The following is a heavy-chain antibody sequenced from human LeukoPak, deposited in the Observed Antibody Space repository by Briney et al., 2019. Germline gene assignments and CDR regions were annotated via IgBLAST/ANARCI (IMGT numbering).Heavy chain of an antibody. J-gene: IGHJ6*03. Sequence: SGGSLRLSCAASGFTFSSYGMHWVRQAPGKGLEWVAFIRYDGSNKYYADSVKGRFTICRDNSKNTLYLQMDSLRAEDTAVYYCAKPVTEDYYYYYYMDVWGKGTTVTVSS. CDR3: AKPVTEDYYYYYYMDV. CDR2: IRYDGSNK. D-gene: IGHD4-23*01. V-gene: IGHV3-30*02. CDR1: GFTFSSYG.